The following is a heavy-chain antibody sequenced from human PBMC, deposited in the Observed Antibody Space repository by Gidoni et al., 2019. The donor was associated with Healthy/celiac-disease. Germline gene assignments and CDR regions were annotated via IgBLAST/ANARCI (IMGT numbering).Heavy chain of an antibody. CDR1: GFIFSTAW. Sequence: EVQLVESGGGLVKPGGSLRLSCAASGFIFSTAWMSGVRQAPGKGLEGVGRIKSKTDGGTTDDAAPVKGRFTIARDDSKNTLYLQMNSLKTEDTAVYYCTTDPYSSGWFSFPSGDYWGQGTLVTVSS. J-gene: IGHJ4*02. CDR3: TTDPYSSGWFSFPSGDY. CDR2: IKSKTDGGTT. D-gene: IGHD6-19*01. V-gene: IGHV3-15*01.